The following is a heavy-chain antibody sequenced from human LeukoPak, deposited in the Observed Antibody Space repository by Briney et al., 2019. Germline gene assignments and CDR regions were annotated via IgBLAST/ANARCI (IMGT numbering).Heavy chain of an antibody. CDR3: ARRGVGATHFDY. V-gene: IGHV3-30*04. CDR2: ISYDGSNK. Sequence: GGSLRLSCAASGFTFSSYAMHWVRQAPGKGLEWVAVISYDGSNKYYADSVKGRFTISRDNSKNTLYLQMNSLRAEDTAVYYCARRGVGATHFDYWGQGTLVTVSS. D-gene: IGHD1-26*01. CDR1: GFTFSSYA. J-gene: IGHJ4*02.